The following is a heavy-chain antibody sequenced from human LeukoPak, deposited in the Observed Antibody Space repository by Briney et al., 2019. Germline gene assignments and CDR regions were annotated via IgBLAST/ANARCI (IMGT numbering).Heavy chain of an antibody. CDR3: ARAAHTVAGIVH. CDR2: IYYDGSNK. Sequence: GGSLRHSCAASGFTFSSYTMHWVRQAPGKGLEWVAVIYYDGSNKYYADSVKGRFTISRDISKNTLYLQMNSLRAEDTAVYYCARAAHTVAGIVHWGQGTLVTVSS. D-gene: IGHD6-19*01. J-gene: IGHJ5*02. CDR1: GFTFSSYT. V-gene: IGHV3-30*04.